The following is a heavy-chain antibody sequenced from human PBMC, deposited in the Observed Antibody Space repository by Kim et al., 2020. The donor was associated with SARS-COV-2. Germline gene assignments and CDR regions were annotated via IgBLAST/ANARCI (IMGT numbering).Heavy chain of an antibody. Sequence: SETLSLTCTVSGGSISSYYWSWIRQPPGKGLEWIGYIYYSGSTNYNPSLKSRVTISVDTSKNQFSLKLSSVTAADTAVYYCARTGRYCSSTSCYDKGDYYYYMDVWGKGTTVTVSS. CDR1: GGSISSYY. J-gene: IGHJ6*03. D-gene: IGHD2-2*01. CDR3: ARTGRYCSSTSCYDKGDYYYYMDV. CDR2: IYYSGST. V-gene: IGHV4-59*01.